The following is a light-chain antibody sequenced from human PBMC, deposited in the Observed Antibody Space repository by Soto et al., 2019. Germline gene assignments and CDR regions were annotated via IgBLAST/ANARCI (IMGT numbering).Light chain of an antibody. CDR3: SSYAGSNTWV. CDR2: ELS. CDR1: SSDIGAYNY. J-gene: IGLJ3*02. V-gene: IGLV2-8*01. Sequence: QSALTQPPSASGSPGQSVTISCTGTSSDIGAYNYVSWYQQHPGKGPKLMIYELSKRPSGVPDRFSGSKSGNTASLTVSGLQAEDESDYYCSSYAGSNTWVFGGGTKLTVL.